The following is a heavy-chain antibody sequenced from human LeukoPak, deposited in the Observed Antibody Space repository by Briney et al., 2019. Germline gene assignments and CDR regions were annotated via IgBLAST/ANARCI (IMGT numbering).Heavy chain of an antibody. V-gene: IGHV1-69*06. CDR3: ARDSGERGSGSYLIAY. CDR1: GGSFSSYA. D-gene: IGHD3-10*01. Sequence: ASVKVSCKASGGSFSSYAISWVRQAPGQGPEWMGGIIPIFGTANYAQKFQGRVTITADKSMSTAYMELSSLRSEDTAVYYCARDSGERGSGSYLIAYWGQGTLVTVSS. CDR2: IIPIFGTA. J-gene: IGHJ4*02.